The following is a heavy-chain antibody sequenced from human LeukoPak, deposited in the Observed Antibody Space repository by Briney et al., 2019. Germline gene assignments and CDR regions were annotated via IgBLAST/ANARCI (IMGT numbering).Heavy chain of an antibody. CDR1: GYSFTSYY. CDR2: INPSGGST. V-gene: IGHV1-46*01. J-gene: IGHJ4*02. Sequence: GASVKVSCKASGYSFTSYYIYWVRQAPGQGLEWMGMINPSGGSTDYAQNFQGRVTVTRDTSTNTVYLELSSLRFDDTAVYYCVRDNPRQQGFAYWGQGTLVTVSS. CDR3: VRDNPRQQGFAY. D-gene: IGHD6-13*01.